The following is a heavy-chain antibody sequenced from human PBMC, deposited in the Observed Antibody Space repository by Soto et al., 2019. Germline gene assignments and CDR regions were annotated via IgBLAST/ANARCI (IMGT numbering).Heavy chain of an antibody. Sequence: QLHLVQSGAVVKKPGASVTVSCSASGYPVTAYYMHWVRQAPGRGLAWMGGINPATGAAKYTQTSQGRVTVTRDTSTSTVFMELSGLTSEDTAVFYWARGGGVGVAGSAAFDMWGQGTLVTVSS. J-gene: IGHJ3*02. V-gene: IGHV1-2*02. D-gene: IGHD3-3*01. CDR3: ARGGGVGVAGSAAFDM. CDR2: INPATGAA. CDR1: GYPVTAYY.